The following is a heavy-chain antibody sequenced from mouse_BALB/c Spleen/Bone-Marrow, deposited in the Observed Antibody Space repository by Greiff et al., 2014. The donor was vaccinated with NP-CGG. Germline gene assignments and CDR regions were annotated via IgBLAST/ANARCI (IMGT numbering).Heavy chain of an antibody. V-gene: IGHV5-4*02. J-gene: IGHJ4*01. CDR2: IGDGGSYT. CDR1: GFTFSDYY. Sequence: EVQLVQSGGGLVKPGGFLKLSCAASGFTFSDYYMYWVRQTPEKRLEWVATIGDGGSYTYYPDSVKGRFTISRDNAKNTLYLQMSSLKSEDTAMYYCARGSYGNYSAMDYWGQGTTLTVSP. D-gene: IGHD2-1*01. CDR3: ARGSYGNYSAMDY.